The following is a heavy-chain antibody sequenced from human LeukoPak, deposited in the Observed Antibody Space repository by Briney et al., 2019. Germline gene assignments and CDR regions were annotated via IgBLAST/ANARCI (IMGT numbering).Heavy chain of an antibody. CDR2: IYYSGST. CDR3: ARVRVVLLWFGELLRGGIFDY. J-gene: IGHJ4*02. V-gene: IGHV4-39*07. D-gene: IGHD3-10*01. CDR1: GGSISSSSYY. Sequence: SETLSLTCTVSGGSISSSSYYWGWIRQPPGKGLEWIGSIYYSGSTHYNPSLKSRVTISVDTSKNQFSLKLSSVTAADTAVYYCARVRVVLLWFGELLRGGIFDYWGQGTLVTVSS.